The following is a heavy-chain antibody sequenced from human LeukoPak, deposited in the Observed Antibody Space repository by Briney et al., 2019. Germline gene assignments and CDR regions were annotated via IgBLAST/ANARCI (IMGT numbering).Heavy chain of an antibody. CDR3: SRDRRAAMVTTRWYFDL. Sequence: SVKVSCKASGGTFSSYAISWVRQAPGQGLEWMGRIIPILGIANYAQKFQGRVTITADKSTSTAYMELSSLRSEDTAVYYCSRDRRAAMVTTRWYFDLWGRGTLVTVSS. CDR2: IIPILGIA. D-gene: IGHD5-18*01. J-gene: IGHJ2*01. CDR1: GGTFSSYA. V-gene: IGHV1-69*04.